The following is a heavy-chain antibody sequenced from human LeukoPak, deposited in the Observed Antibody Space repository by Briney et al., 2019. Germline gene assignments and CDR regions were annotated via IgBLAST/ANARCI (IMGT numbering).Heavy chain of an antibody. J-gene: IGHJ4*02. D-gene: IGHD5-24*01. Sequence: ASVKVSCKASGYTFTTYGINWVRQAPGQGLEWMGWISVYNGITNYAQKLQGRVTMTTDTSTSTAYMELRSLRSDDTAVYYCARDLGLHYPMYYFDYWGQGTLVTVSS. CDR1: GYTFTTYG. CDR2: ISVYNGIT. CDR3: ARDLGLHYPMYYFDY. V-gene: IGHV1-18*01.